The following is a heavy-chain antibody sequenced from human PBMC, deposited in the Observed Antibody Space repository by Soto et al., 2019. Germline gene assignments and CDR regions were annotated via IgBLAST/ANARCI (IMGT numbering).Heavy chain of an antibody. J-gene: IGHJ3*02. Sequence: SETLSLTCTVSGGSISSYYWSWIRQPPGKGLEWIGYIYYSGSTKYNPSLKSRVTISVDTSKNQFSLKLSSVTAADTAVYYCAREGGRTIFGVVIPGRDAFDIWGQGTMVT. CDR1: GGSISSYY. V-gene: IGHV4-59*01. CDR3: AREGGRTIFGVVIPGRDAFDI. CDR2: IYYSGST. D-gene: IGHD3-3*01.